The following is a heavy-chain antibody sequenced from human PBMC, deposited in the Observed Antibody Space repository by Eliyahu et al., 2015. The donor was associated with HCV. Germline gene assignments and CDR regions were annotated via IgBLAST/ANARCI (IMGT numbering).Heavy chain of an antibody. CDR2: IYTSGST. CDR3: ARDGGGRFLEAFYYGMDV. Sequence: QVQLEASGPGLVKPSQTLSLTCTVSGDSISSXNYYWSWIRQXXGKGLEYIGRIYTSGSTDYNPSLKTRVSISVDTSKNQFSLKLKSVTAADTGVYYCARDGGGRFLEAFYYGMDVWGQGTTVTVSS. D-gene: IGHD3-3*01. CDR1: GDSISSXNYY. J-gene: IGHJ6*02. V-gene: IGHV4-61*02.